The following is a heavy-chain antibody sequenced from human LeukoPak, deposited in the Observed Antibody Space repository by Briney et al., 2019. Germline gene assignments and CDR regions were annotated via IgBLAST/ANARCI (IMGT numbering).Heavy chain of an antibody. CDR1: GFTFSSYA. J-gene: IGHJ4*02. V-gene: IGHV3-23*01. CDR2: ISGSGGST. Sequence: PGGSLRLSCAASGFTFSSYAMSSVRQAPGKGLEWVSAISGSGGSTYYAVSVKGRFTISRDNSKNTLYLQMNSLRAEDTAVYYCASGYSGSCFTYWGQGTLVTVSS. CDR3: ASGYSGSCFTY. D-gene: IGHD1-26*01.